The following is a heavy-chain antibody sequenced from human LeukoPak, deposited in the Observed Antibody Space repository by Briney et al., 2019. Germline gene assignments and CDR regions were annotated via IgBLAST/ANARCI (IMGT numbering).Heavy chain of an antibody. CDR2: INPSSGTT. V-gene: IGHV1-46*01. J-gene: IGHJ5*01. CDR1: GYTFTSYY. CDR3: ARDYTGGGSSWSDNWFDP. D-gene: IGHD6-13*01. Sequence: GASVKVSCKASGYTFTSYYLHWVRQAPGQGLEWVRIINPSSGTTTYAQNFQGRVTMTRDTSTTTVYMELNSLRSDDTAMYYCARDYTGGGSSWSDNWFDPWGQGTLVTVSS.